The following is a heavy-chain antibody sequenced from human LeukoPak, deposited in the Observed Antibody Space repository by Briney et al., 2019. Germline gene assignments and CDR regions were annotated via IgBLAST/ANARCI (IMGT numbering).Heavy chain of an antibody. CDR1: GGSISSGGYY. J-gene: IGHJ4*02. CDR3: ARDRGGYGDFDY. CDR2: IYHSGST. V-gene: IGHV4-30-2*01. Sequence: PSQTLSLTCTVSGGSISSGGYYWSWIRQPPGKGLEWIGYIYHSGSTYYNPSLKSRVTISVDRSKNQFSLKLSSVTAADTAVYYCARDRGGYGDFDYWGQGTLVTVSS. D-gene: IGHD4-17*01.